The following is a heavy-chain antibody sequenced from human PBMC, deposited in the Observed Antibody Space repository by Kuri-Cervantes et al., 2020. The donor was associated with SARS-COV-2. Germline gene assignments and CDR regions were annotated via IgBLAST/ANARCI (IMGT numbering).Heavy chain of an antibody. J-gene: IGHJ4*02. Sequence: SCTVSGAPMSTGNYYWSWIRQPAGKELEWIGHIYTTGSTNYNPSLKNRVSISVDKSKNQFSLEMRSVTAADTAVYYCARVSWMQLWHRYFDNWGQGTLVTVSS. V-gene: IGHV4-61*09. CDR1: GAPMSTGNYY. CDR2: IYTTGST. D-gene: IGHD5-18*01. CDR3: ARVSWMQLWHRYFDN.